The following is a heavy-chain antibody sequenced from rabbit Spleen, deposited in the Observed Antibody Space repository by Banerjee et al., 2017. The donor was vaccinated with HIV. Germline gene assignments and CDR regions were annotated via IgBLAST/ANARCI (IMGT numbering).Heavy chain of an antibody. V-gene: IGHV1S40*01. J-gene: IGHJ4*01. CDR2: ISTGSTAT. CDR1: GFSFSSDT. D-gene: IGHD4-2*01. CDR3: ARGDGGNDRRMAFFKL. Sequence: QSLEESGGDLVKPGASLTLTCTASGFSFSSDTMCWVRQAPGKGLEWIACISTGSTATYYASWAKGRFTMSKISSTTVTLQMTSLTAADTATYFCARGDGGNDRRMAFFKLWGPGTLVTVS.